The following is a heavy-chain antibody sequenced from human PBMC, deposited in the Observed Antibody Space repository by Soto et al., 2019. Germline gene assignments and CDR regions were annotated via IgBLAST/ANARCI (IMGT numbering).Heavy chain of an antibody. D-gene: IGHD6-19*01. CDR3: ANPHSSGWDFDY. J-gene: IGHJ4*02. V-gene: IGHV3-23*01. CDR1: GFTFSSYA. Sequence: EVQLLESGGGLVQPGGSLRLSCAASGFTFSSYAMSWVRQARGKGLEWVSAISGSGGSTYYADSVKGRFTISRDNSKNTLYLQMNSLRAEDTAVYYCANPHSSGWDFDYWGQGTLVTVSS. CDR2: ISGSGGST.